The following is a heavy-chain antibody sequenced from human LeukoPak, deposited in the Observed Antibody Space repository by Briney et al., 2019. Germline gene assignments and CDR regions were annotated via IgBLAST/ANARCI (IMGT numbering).Heavy chain of an antibody. J-gene: IGHJ6*02. D-gene: IGHD3-10*01. CDR1: GFTFSSYA. CDR2: ISGSGGST. V-gene: IGHV3-23*01. Sequence: GGSLRLSCAASGFTFSSYAMSWVRQAPGKGLEWVSAISGSGGSTYYADSVKGRFTISRDNSKNTLYLQMNSLRAEDTAVYYHAKDRGPPGGYGLSEYYYTGMDVWGQGATVTLS. CDR3: AKDRGPPGGYGLSEYYYTGMDV.